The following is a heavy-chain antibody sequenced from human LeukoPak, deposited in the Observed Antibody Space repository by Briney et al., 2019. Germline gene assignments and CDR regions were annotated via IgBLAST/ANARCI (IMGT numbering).Heavy chain of an antibody. CDR1: GFTFSSIA. CDR2: ISGSGGGT. D-gene: IGHD1-26*01. J-gene: IGHJ4*03. V-gene: IGHV3-23*01. Sequence: GGSLRHSCAASGFTFSSIAISWVRQAPDKGLEWVSTISGSGGGTYYADSVKGRFTISRDDSKNTLYLQMNSLRADDTAVYYCAKDLGRYRINFSDYWGDGDLGTVSS. CDR3: AKDLGRYRINFSDY.